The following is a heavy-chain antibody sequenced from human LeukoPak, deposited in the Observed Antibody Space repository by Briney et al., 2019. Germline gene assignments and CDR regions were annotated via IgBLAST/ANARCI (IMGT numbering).Heavy chain of an antibody. CDR3: ARDPNGDSLGAFDF. V-gene: IGHV3-23*01. CDR1: GFTFSSYA. D-gene: IGHD4-17*01. CDR2: IRGSGDIT. J-gene: IGHJ3*01. Sequence: PGGSLRLSCAASGFTFSSYAMIWVRQAPGKGLEWVSAIRGSGDITLYADSVKGRFTISRDNSKNTLYLQMNRLRGEDTAVYYCARDPNGDSLGAFDFRGQGTMASVSS.